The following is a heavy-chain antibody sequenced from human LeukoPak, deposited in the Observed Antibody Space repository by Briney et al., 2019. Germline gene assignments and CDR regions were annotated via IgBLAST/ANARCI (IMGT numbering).Heavy chain of an antibody. J-gene: IGHJ4*03. CDR3: AREGSAADDFDY. CDR1: GFTFSTYS. V-gene: IGHV3-48*04. Sequence: GGSLRLSCAASGFTFSTYSMNWVRQAPGKGLEWVSYISTSSGTMYYADSVKGRFTISRDNAQNSLYLQMNSLTAEDTAVYYCAREGSAADDFDYWGQGTTVTVSS. D-gene: IGHD2-2*01. CDR2: ISTSSGTM.